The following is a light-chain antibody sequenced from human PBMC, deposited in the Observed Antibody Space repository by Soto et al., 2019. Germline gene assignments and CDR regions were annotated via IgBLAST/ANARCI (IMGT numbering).Light chain of an antibody. CDR3: SSYTSSSTLVV. J-gene: IGLJ2*01. CDR2: DVS. CDR1: SSDVGGYNY. V-gene: IGLV2-14*01. Sequence: QSALTQPASVSGSPGQSITISCTGTSSDVGGYNYVSWYQQHPGKAPKLMIYDVSNRPSGVSNRFSGSKSGNTASLTISGLQAEDEADYYCSSYTSSSTLVVFGGGNQLNVL.